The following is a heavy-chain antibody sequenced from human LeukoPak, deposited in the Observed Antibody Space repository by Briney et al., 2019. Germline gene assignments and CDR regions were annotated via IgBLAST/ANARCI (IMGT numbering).Heavy chain of an antibody. D-gene: IGHD3-22*01. CDR3: ASSQYYYDSSGHLFHY. V-gene: IGHV5-51*01. Sequence: GESLKISCKGSGYRSINYWIAWVRQLPGKGVEWMGTVYPGCSDTRFSPSFRGLVTFSGDKSISTAYLQWDTLKASDTAMYYCASSQYYYDSSGHLFHYWGQGTLVTVSS. CDR2: VYPGCSDT. CDR1: GYRSINYW. J-gene: IGHJ4*02.